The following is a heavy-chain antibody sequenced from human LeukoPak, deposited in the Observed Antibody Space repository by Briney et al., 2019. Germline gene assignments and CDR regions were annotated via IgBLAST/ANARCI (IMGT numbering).Heavy chain of an antibody. Sequence: SETLSLTCIVSGGSISIGSYFWGWIRQPPGMGLQWIGSFYYSGSTYYSPSLKSRLTISVDTSKNQFSLKLSSVTAADTAVYYCATVSYHSSAHDYAGLFDIWGQGTMVTVSS. CDR3: ATVSYHSSAHDYAGLFDI. J-gene: IGHJ3*02. D-gene: IGHD3-22*01. CDR2: FYYSGST. CDR1: GGSISIGSYF. V-gene: IGHV4-39*01.